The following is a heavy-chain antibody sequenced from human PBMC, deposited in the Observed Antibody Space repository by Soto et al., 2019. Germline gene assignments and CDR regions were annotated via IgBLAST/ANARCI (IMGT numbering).Heavy chain of an antibody. CDR3: ARHAPTTVEPHWWFDP. D-gene: IGHD4-4*01. Sequence: SETLSLTCTVSGGSISSYYWSWIRQPPGKGLEWIGCIYYSGSTNYNPSLKSRVTISVDTSKNQFSLKLSSVTAADTAVYYCARHAPTTVEPHWWFDPWGQGTLVTVSS. J-gene: IGHJ5*02. CDR2: IYYSGST. V-gene: IGHV4-59*08. CDR1: GGSISSYY.